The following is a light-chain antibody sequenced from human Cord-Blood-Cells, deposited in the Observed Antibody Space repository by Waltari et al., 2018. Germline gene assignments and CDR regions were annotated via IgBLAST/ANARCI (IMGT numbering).Light chain of an antibody. CDR2: DAS. CDR3: QQRSNWLT. Sequence: EIVLTQSPATLSLSPGERATLSCRASQSVSSYLAWYQQKPVQAPRLLIYDASNRATGIPARFSGSASGTDFTLTISSLEPEDFAVYYCQQRSNWLTFGGGTKVEIK. CDR1: QSVSSY. V-gene: IGKV3-11*01. J-gene: IGKJ4*01.